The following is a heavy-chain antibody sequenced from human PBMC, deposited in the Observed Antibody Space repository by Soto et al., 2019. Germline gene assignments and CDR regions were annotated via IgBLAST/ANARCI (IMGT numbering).Heavy chain of an antibody. CDR3: AKRTVGWYFDL. J-gene: IGHJ2*01. Sequence: LRLSCAASGFTFSSYGMHWVRQAPGKGLEWVSVISGSGGSTYYADAVKGRFTISRDNSKNTLYLQMNSLRAEDTAVYYCAKRTVGWYFDLWGRGTLVTVSS. CDR1: GFTFSSYG. D-gene: IGHD4-17*01. V-gene: IGHV3-23*01. CDR2: ISGSGGST.